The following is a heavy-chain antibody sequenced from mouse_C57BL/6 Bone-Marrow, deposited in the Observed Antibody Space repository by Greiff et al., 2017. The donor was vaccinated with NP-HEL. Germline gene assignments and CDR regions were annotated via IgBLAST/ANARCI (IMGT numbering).Heavy chain of an antibody. CDR1: GYAFSSSW. D-gene: IGHD1-1*01. CDR2: IYPGDGDT. Sequence: QVQLQQSGPELVKPGASVKISCKASGYAFSSSWMNWVKQRPGKGLEWIGRIYPGDGDTNYNGKFTGKATLTADKSSSTAYMQLSSLTSEDSAVYFCARLENYGIDYWGQGTTLTVSS. CDR3: ARLENYGIDY. V-gene: IGHV1-82*01. J-gene: IGHJ2*01.